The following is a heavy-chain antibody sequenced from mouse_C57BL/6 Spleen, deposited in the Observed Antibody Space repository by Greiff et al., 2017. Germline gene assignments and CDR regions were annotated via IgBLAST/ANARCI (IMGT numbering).Heavy chain of an antibody. CDR1: GYTFTSYW. V-gene: IGHV1-5*01. CDR2: IYPGNSDT. J-gene: IGHJ2*01. CDR3: AYYASSSSFDY. D-gene: IGHD1-1*01. Sequence: VQLQQSGTVLARPGASVKMSCKTSGYTFTSYWLHWVKQRPGQGLEWIGAIYPGNSDTSYNQKFKGKAKLTAVTSASTAYMELSSLTNEDSAVYYCAYYASSSSFDYWGQGTTLTVSS.